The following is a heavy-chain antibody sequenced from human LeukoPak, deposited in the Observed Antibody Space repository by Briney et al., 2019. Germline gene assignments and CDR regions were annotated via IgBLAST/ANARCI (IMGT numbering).Heavy chain of an antibody. J-gene: IGHJ6*03. D-gene: IGHD6-6*01. CDR1: GGSISSSSYY. CDR2: IYYSGST. V-gene: IGHV4-39*01. CDR3: RVEAARLGGYYYYYMDV. Sequence: PSEALSLTCTVSGGSISSSSYYWGWIRQPRGKGLEWIESIYYSGSTYYSPSLKSRVTISVDTAKNQFSLRLSSVTAADTAVYYCRVEAARLGGYYYYYMDVWGKGTTVTVSS.